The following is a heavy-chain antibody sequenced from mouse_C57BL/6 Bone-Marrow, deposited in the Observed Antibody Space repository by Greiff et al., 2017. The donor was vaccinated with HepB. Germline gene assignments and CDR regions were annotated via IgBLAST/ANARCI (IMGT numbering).Heavy chain of an antibody. Sequence: QVQLQQPGAEFVKPGASVKLSCKASGYTFTSYWMQWVKQRPGQGLEWIGEIDPSDSYINYNQKFKGKATLTVDTSSSTAYMQLSSLTSEDSAVYYCSRLASLLSLFAYWGQGTLVTVSA. CDR1: GYTFTSYW. J-gene: IGHJ3*01. CDR3: SRLASLLSLFAY. CDR2: IDPSDSYI. D-gene: IGHD1-1*01. V-gene: IGHV1-50*01.